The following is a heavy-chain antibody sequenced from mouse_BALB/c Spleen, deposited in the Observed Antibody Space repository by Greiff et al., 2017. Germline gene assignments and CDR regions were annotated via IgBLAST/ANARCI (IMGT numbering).Heavy chain of an antibody. CDR1: GYSITSDYA. Sequence: EVQLQQSGPGLVKPSQSLSLTCTVTGYSITSDYAWNWIRQFPGNKLEWMGYISYSGSTSYNPSLKSRISITRDTSKNQYYLQLNSVTTEDTATYYCARKYEGYFDYWGQGTTLTVSS. J-gene: IGHJ2*01. V-gene: IGHV3-2*02. CDR3: ARKYEGYFDY. CDR2: ISYSGST. D-gene: IGHD2-10*02.